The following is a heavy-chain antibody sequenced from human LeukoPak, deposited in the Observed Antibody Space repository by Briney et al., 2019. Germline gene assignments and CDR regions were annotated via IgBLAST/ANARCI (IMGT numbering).Heavy chain of an antibody. Sequence: PGGSLRLSFAASGFTFRDYYMSWIRQAPGKGLEWVSYISSSGSTIYYADSVKGRFTISRDNAKNSLYLQMNSLRAEDTAVYYCARALFWAGDWELTDPYYFDYWGQGTLVTVSS. J-gene: IGHJ4*02. CDR3: ARALFWAGDWELTDPYYFDY. CDR2: ISSSGSTI. CDR1: GFTFRDYY. V-gene: IGHV3-11*04. D-gene: IGHD2-21*02.